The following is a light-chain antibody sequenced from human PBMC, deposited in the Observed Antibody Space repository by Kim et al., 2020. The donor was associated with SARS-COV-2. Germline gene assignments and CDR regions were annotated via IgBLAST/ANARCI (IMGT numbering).Light chain of an antibody. J-gene: IGKJ2*01. CDR1: QSISSW. Sequence: DIQMTQSPSTLSASVGDRVTITYRASQSISSWLAWYQQKPGKAPKLLIYKASSLESGVPSRFSGSGSGTEFTLTISSLQPDDFATYYCQQYNSYSGYTFGQGTKLEI. CDR3: QQYNSYSGYT. CDR2: KAS. V-gene: IGKV1-5*03.